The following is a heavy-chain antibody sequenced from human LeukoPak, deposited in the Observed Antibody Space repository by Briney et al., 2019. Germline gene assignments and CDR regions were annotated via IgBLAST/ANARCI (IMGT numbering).Heavy chain of an antibody. V-gene: IGHV4-38-2*01. CDR2: IHHSGIT. J-gene: IGHJ4*02. CDR3: ARQYTSGSGYYFDY. Sequence: PSETLSLTCAVSAYSISSGYYWGWIRQPPGKGPEWIASIHHSGITYYNPSLKSRVTISVDTSKNHFSLKMSSVTAADSAVYYCARQYTSGSGYYFDYWGQGALVSVSS. CDR1: AYSISSGYY. D-gene: IGHD6-25*01.